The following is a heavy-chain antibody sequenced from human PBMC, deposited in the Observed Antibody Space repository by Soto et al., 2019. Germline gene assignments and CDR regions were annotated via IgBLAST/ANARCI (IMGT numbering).Heavy chain of an antibody. CDR3: AMSFGWYAIDY. V-gene: IGHV4-4*02. CDR1: GGSISSSHF. Sequence: QVLLQESGPGLVQPSWTLSLSCAVSGGSISSSHFWGWVRQPPGKGLEWVGDISHSGSVNYNPSLKSRVTISIDKSKNQFSLKLNSVTAADTAVYYCAMSFGWYAIDYWGQGTLVIVSS. J-gene: IGHJ4*02. D-gene: IGHD6-19*01. CDR2: ISHSGSV.